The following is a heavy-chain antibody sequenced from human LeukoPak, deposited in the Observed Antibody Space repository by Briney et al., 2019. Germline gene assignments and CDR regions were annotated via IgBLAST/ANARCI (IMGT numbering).Heavy chain of an antibody. J-gene: IGHJ4*02. D-gene: IGHD1-26*01. CDR2: ISCSGGST. CDR3: AKTEWELLPGILDY. Sequence: GSLSLSLASRGTDSINDTIRGRHPAPGQGLGWVSAISCSGGSTYYADSVKGRFTISRANSKNTLYLQMNSRKGADTAVYDRAKTEWELLPGILDYWGQGTLVTVSS. V-gene: IGHV3-23*01. CDR1: GTDSINDT.